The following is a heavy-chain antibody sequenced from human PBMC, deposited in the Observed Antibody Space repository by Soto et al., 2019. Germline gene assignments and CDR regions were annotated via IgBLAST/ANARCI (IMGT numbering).Heavy chain of an antibody. D-gene: IGHD3-3*01. J-gene: IGHJ6*02. CDR2: IFYSGST. V-gene: IGHV4-61*01. CDR1: GGSVSSGSYY. CDR3: ARPQPPLTIFGVVRSIYYYYGMDV. Sequence: SETLSLTCTVSGGSVSSGSYYWSWIRQPPGKGLEWIGYIFYSGSTNYNPSLKSRVTISVDTSKKQFSLRLTSVTAADTAVYYCARPQPPLTIFGVVRSIYYYYGMDVWGQGTTVTVSS.